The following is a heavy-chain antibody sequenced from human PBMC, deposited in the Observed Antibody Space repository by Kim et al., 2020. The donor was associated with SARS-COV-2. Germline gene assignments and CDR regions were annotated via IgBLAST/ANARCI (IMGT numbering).Heavy chain of an antibody. J-gene: IGHJ3*02. CDR1: GGSISSYY. D-gene: IGHD5-12*01. Sequence: SETLSLTCTVSGGSISSYYWSWIRQPPGKGLEWIGYIYYSGSTNYNPSLKSRVTISVDTSKNQFSLKLSSVTAADTAMYYCARDPRRDGYKWDAFDIWGQGTMVTVSS. CDR2: IYYSGST. CDR3: ARDPRRDGYKWDAFDI. V-gene: IGHV4-59*01.